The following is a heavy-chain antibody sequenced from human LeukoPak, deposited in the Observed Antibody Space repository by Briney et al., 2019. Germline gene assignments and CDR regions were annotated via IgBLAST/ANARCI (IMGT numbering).Heavy chain of an antibody. V-gene: IGHV3-30*01. Sequence: GRSLRLSCAASGFTFSSYAMHWVRQAPGKGLEWVAVISYDGSNKYYADSVKRRFTISRDNSKNTLYLQMNSLRAEDTAVYYCARSYSSSWYVFDYWGQGTLVTVSS. CDR3: ARSYSSSWYVFDY. D-gene: IGHD6-13*01. CDR2: ISYDGSNK. CDR1: GFTFSSYA. J-gene: IGHJ4*02.